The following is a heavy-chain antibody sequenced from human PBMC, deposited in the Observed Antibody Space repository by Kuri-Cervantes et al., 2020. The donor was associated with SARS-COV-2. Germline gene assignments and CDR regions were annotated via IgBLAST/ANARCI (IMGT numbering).Heavy chain of an antibody. CDR2: ISSSGSTI. V-gene: IGHV3-11*01. CDR1: GFTFSDYY. CDR3: AKAYWNYNYFDY. J-gene: IGHJ4*02. D-gene: IGHD1-7*01. Sequence: GGSLRLSCAASGFTFSDYYMSWIRQAPGKGLEWVSYISSSGSTIYYADSVKGRFTISRDNSKNTLYLQMNSLRAEDTAVYYCAKAYWNYNYFDYWGQGTLVTVSS.